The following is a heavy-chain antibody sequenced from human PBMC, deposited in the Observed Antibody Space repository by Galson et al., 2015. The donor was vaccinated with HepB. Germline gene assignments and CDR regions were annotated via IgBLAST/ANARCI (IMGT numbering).Heavy chain of an antibody. D-gene: IGHD5-12*01. CDR2: IIPMFDAA. Sequence: SVKVSCKASGGPFRNAVSWVRQAPGQGLEWMGRIIPMFDAAEYAQKFQGRVTITADESTRTAYMELSSLRSEDTAVYFCARDRGYGTSDYFHYDMDVWGQGTKVTVSS. CDR3: ARDRGYGTSDYFHYDMDV. CDR1: GGPFRNA. J-gene: IGHJ6*02. V-gene: IGHV1-69*13.